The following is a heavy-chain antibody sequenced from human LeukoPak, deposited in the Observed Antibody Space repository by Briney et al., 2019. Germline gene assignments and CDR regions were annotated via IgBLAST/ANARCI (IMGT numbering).Heavy chain of an antibody. CDR2: IIPIFGTA. CDR1: GGTFSSYA. D-gene: IGHD3-10*01. V-gene: IGHV1-69*13. J-gene: IGHJ6*02. Sequence: SVKVSCKASGGTFSSYAISWVRQAPGQGLEWMGGIIPIFGTANYAQKFQGRVTITADESTSTAYMELSSLRSEDTAVYYCARLTMVRGVTYGMDVWGRGTTVTVSS. CDR3: ARLTMVRGVTYGMDV.